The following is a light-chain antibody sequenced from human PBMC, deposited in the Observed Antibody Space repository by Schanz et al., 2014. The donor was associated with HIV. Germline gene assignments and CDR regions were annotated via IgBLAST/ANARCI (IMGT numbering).Light chain of an antibody. J-gene: IGLJ2*01. CDR2: GNS. V-gene: IGLV1-40*01. CDR1: TSNIGANYD. CDR3: QSYDSSLSVVV. Sequence: QSVLTQPPSVSGAPGQGVTISCTGSTSNIGANYDVHWYQQLPGTAPKLLIYGNSNRPSGVPDRFSGFKSDTSASLAITGLQAEDEAEYYCQSYDSSLSVVVFGGGTKLTVL.